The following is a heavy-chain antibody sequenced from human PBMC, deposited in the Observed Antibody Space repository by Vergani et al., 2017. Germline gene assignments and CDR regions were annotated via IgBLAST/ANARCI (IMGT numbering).Heavy chain of an antibody. CDR2: IYYSGST. V-gene: IGHV4-39*07. J-gene: IGHJ4*02. Sequence: QLQLQESGPGLVKPSETLSLTCTVSGGSISSSSYYWGWIRQPPGKGLEWIGSIYYSGSTYYSPSLKSRVTISVDTSKNQFSLKLSSVTAADTAVYYCARMRANDYYYDSSGYYPRDYWGQGTLVTVSS. D-gene: IGHD3-22*01. CDR1: GGSISSSSYY. CDR3: ARMRANDYYYDSSGYYPRDY.